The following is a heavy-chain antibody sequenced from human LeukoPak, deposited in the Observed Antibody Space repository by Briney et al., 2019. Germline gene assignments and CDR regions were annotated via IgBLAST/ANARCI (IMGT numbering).Heavy chain of an antibody. Sequence: ASVKVSCKASGYTFTGYYMHWVRQAPGQGLEWMGWINPNSGGTYYAQKFQGRVTMTRDTSISTAYMELSRLRSDDTAVYYCAREARLLWFGESPNDAFDIWGQGTMVTVSS. V-gene: IGHV1-2*02. CDR3: AREARLLWFGESPNDAFDI. CDR2: INPNSGGT. J-gene: IGHJ3*02. D-gene: IGHD3-10*01. CDR1: GYTFTGYY.